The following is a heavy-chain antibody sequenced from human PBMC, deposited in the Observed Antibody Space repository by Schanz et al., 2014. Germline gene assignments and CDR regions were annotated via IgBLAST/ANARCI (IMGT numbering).Heavy chain of an antibody. J-gene: IGHJ4*02. D-gene: IGHD3-3*01. Sequence: EVQLLESGGGLIQPGGSLRLSCAASGFIFGSSVMAWVRQAPGKGLEWVSRINGDGSRTAYADSVKGRFTISRDNAKNTLYLQMNSLRAEDTAVYYCVRDSFFAFDYWGQGTLVTVSS. V-gene: IGHV3-74*01. CDR2: INGDGSRT. CDR1: GFIFGSSV. CDR3: VRDSFFAFDY.